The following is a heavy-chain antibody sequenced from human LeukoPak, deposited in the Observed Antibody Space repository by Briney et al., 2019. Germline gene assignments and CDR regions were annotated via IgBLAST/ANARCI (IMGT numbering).Heavy chain of an antibody. J-gene: IGHJ4*02. CDR3: ARISIAVAGADY. CDR2: TKQDGSEK. V-gene: IGHV3-7*01. CDR1: GFTFSSSW. Sequence: GGSLRLSCAASGFTFSSSWMSWVRQAPGKGLEWVANTKQDGSEKYYVDSVKGRFTISRDNTKNSLYLQMDSLRAEDTAVYYCARISIAVAGADYWGQGTLVTVSS. D-gene: IGHD6-19*01.